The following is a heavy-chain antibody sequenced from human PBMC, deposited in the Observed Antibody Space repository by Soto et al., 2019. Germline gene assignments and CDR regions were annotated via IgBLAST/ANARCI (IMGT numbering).Heavy chain of an antibody. V-gene: IGHV1-69*13. J-gene: IGHJ4*02. Sequence: GASVKVSCKASGYTFTGYYMHCVRQAPGQVLEWMGGIIPIFGTANYAQKFQGRVTITADESTSTAYMELSSLRSEDTAVYYCARTRTYDFWSGYYRYYFDYWGQGTLVTVSS. D-gene: IGHD3-3*01. CDR2: IIPIFGTA. CDR3: ARTRTYDFWSGYYRYYFDY. CDR1: GYTFTGYY.